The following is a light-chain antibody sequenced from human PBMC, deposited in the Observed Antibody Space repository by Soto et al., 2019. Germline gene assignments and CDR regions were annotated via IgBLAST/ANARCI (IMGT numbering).Light chain of an antibody. CDR1: RSNIGTGYD. J-gene: IGLJ2*01. V-gene: IGLV1-40*01. CDR3: QSYDSSLSGSLV. CDR2: GNN. Sequence: QSVLTQPPSVSGAPGQRVTISCTGTRSNIGTGYDVNWYQQIPGRAPKLLIYGNNNRPSGVPDRFSGSRSGTSASLAITGLQAEDEADYYCQSYDSSLSGSLVFGGGTQLTVL.